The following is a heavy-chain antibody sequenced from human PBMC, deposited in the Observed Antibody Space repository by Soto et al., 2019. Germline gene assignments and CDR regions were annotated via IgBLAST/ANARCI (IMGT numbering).Heavy chain of an antibody. CDR3: ARAGGEVVAAVHFDY. D-gene: IGHD2-15*01. Sequence: GGSLRLSCAASGFTFSSYGMHWVRQAPGKGLEWVAVISYDGSNKYYADSVKGRFTISRDNSKNTLYLQMNSLRAEDTAVYYCARAGGEVVAAVHFDYSGQGTLVTVSS. V-gene: IGHV3-30*03. J-gene: IGHJ4*02. CDR2: ISYDGSNK. CDR1: GFTFSSYG.